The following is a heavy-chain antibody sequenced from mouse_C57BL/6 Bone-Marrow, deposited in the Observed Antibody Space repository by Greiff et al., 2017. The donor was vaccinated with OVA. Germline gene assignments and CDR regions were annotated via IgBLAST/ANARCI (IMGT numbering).Heavy chain of an antibody. J-gene: IGHJ1*03. CDR3: AKKGDYYGSSPYWYFDV. CDR2: IWRGGST. CDR1: GFSLTSYG. D-gene: IGHD1-1*01. V-gene: IGHV2-5*01. Sequence: QVQLQQSGPGLVQPSQSLSITCTVSGFSLTSYGVHWVRQSPGKGLEWLGVIWRGGSTDYNAAFMSRLSITKDNSKSQVFFKMNSLQADDTAIYYCAKKGDYYGSSPYWYFDVWGTGTTVTVSS.